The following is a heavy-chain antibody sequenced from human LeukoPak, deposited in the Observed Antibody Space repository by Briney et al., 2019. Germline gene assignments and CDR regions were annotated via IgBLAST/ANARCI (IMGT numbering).Heavy chain of an antibody. CDR2: INHSGST. Sequence: KPSETLSLTCAVYGGSFSGYYWSWIRQPPGKGLEWIGEINHSGSTNYNPSLKSRVTISVDTSKNQFSLKLSSVTAADTAVYYCASLSEERPCGDCYSGYWGQGTLVTVSS. CDR1: GGSFSGYY. J-gene: IGHJ4*02. D-gene: IGHD2-21*02. CDR3: ASLSEERPCGDCYSGY. V-gene: IGHV4-34*01.